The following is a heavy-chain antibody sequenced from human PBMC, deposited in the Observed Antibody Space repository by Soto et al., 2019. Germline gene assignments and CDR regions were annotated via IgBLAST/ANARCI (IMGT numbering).Heavy chain of an antibody. CDR3: AGIVQAAVYYYYYMDL. Sequence: PWGSQRHSGAASGITFSGYSMNWVRQAPGKGLEWVSYISSGGNSIYYADSVKGRFTISRDNDKNSLYLQMNSLRAEDTAVYYCAGIVQAAVYYYYYMDLCGCGTTVPVSS. CDR2: ISSGGNSI. J-gene: IGHJ6*03. V-gene: IGHV3-48*01. CDR1: GITFSGYS. D-gene: IGHD1-26*01.